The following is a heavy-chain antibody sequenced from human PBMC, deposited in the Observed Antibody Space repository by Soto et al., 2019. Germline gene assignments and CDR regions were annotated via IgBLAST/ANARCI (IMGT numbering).Heavy chain of an antibody. D-gene: IGHD6-19*01. Sequence: QVQLVESGGGVVQPGMSLRLSCAASGFTFNSYGMHWVRQAPGKGLKWVAVIWYDGSNKYYADSVKGRFTISRDNSKNTLYLQMNSLRAEDTAVCYCARGRYSSGLVVDYWGQGTLVTVSS. V-gene: IGHV3-33*01. CDR2: IWYDGSNK. CDR1: GFTFNSYG. J-gene: IGHJ4*02. CDR3: ARGRYSSGLVVDY.